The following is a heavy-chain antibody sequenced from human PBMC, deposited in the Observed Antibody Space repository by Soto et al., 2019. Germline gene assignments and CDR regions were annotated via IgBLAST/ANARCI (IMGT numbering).Heavy chain of an antibody. CDR2: MNPDSGAT. D-gene: IGHD3-10*01. CDR3: ARSSAGSNVNFAY. Sequence: QVQLVQSGAEVRTPGASVKVSCKASGYTFTSYDINWVRQATGQGPEWMGWMNPDSGATGYVQKFQGRVTMTRNIATSTAYMELSSLRSEDTAVYYCARSSAGSNVNFAYWGQGTLVTVSS. J-gene: IGHJ4*02. V-gene: IGHV1-8*01. CDR1: GYTFTSYD.